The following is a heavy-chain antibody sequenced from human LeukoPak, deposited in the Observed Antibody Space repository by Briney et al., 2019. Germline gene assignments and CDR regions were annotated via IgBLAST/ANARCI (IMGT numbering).Heavy chain of an antibody. Sequence: KASETLSLTCTVSGGSLNGYYWGWIRQSPGKGLECIGYIHSSEGTAHNASLKSRLTISLDTSKNQFSLTLSSVTAADTAVYYCARHAYGEGMVVWGKGTTVTVSS. J-gene: IGHJ6*04. CDR2: IHSSEGT. CDR3: ARHAYGEGMVV. CDR1: GGSLNGYY. D-gene: IGHD4-17*01. V-gene: IGHV4-59*08.